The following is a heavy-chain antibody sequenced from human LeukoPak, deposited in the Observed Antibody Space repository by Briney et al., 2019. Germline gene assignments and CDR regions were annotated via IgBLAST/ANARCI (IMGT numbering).Heavy chain of an antibody. V-gene: IGHV3-30-3*01. CDR1: GFTFSSYA. CDR2: VSFDGDNK. J-gene: IGHJ4*02. D-gene: IGHD1-26*01. Sequence: PGGSLRLSCAASGFTFSSYAMHWVRQAPGKGLEWVAVVSFDGDNKYYADSVKDRFTISRDNSQNTLYLQLNSLRAEDTAVYYCARDGTLNYWGQGTLVTVSS. CDR3: ARDGTLNY.